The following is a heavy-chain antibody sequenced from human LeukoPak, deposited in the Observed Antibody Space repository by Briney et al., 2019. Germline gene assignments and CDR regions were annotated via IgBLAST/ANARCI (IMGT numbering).Heavy chain of an antibody. CDR1: GYTFTSYD. Sequence: GASVKVSCKASGYTFTSYDINWVRQATGQGLEWMGWMNPNSGNTGYAQKFQGRVTMTRNTSISTAYMELSSLRSEDTDVYYCARDYYDSSGYYNFDYWGQGTLVTVSS. D-gene: IGHD3-22*01. CDR3: ARDYYDSSGYYNFDY. V-gene: IGHV1-8*01. CDR2: MNPNSGNT. J-gene: IGHJ4*02.